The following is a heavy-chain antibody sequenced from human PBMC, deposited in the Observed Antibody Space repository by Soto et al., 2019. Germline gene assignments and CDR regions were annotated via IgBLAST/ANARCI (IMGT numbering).Heavy chain of an antibody. J-gene: IGHJ6*02. CDR3: ARGNRDGLDV. CDR1: GYAFTSYG. Sequence: AHLVQSGAELKKPGASVKVSCKASGYAFTSYGFSWVRQAPGQGLEWMGRINTYNSNTNYAQKLQGRVTMTTDTTTSTAYMELRSLRSDDTAVYYCARGNRDGLDVWGQGTTVTVSS. V-gene: IGHV1-18*04. CDR2: INTYNSNT.